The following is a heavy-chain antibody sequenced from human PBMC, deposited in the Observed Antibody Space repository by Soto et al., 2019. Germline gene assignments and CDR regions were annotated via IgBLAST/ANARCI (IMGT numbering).Heavy chain of an antibody. D-gene: IGHD4-17*01. CDR2: ISAYNGNT. V-gene: IGHV1-18*01. Sequence: ASVKVSCKASGYTFTSYGISWVRQAPGQGLEWMGWISAYNGNTNYAQKLQGRVTMTTDTSTSTAYMELRSLRSEDTAVYYCARDPDYGDYGTSPADDYWGQGTLVTVSS. CDR1: GYTFTSYG. J-gene: IGHJ4*02. CDR3: ARDPDYGDYGTSPADDY.